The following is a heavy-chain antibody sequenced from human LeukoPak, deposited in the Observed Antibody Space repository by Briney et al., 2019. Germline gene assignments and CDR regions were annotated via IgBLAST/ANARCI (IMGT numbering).Heavy chain of an antibody. D-gene: IGHD6-13*01. J-gene: IGHJ4*02. V-gene: IGHV1-24*01. CDR3: ATGPPLLYSSSWYNFDY. CDR1: GYTLTELS. Sequence: ASVKVSCKVSGYTLTELSIHWVRQAPGTGLELMGGFDHEDGETIYAQKFQGRVTMTEDTSTDTAYMALSSLRSEDTAVYYCATGPPLLYSSSWYNFDYWGQGTLVTVSS. CDR2: FDHEDGET.